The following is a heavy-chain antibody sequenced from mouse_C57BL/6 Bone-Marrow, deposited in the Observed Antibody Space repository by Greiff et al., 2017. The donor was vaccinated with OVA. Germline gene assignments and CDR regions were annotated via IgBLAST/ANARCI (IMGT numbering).Heavy chain of an antibody. J-gene: IGHJ2*01. D-gene: IGHD2-12*01. CDR2: IYPGSGNT. CDR1: GYTFTDYY. Sequence: QVQLQQSGAELVRPGASVKLSCKASGYTFTDYYINWVKQRPGQGLEWIARIYPGSGNTYYNEKFKGKATLTAEKSSSTAYMQLSSLTSEDSAVYFCAREVLYYSPFDYWGQGTTLTVSS. V-gene: IGHV1-76*01. CDR3: AREVLYYSPFDY.